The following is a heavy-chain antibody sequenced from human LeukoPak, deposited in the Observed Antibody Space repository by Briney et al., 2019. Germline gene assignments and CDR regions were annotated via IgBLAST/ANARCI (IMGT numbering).Heavy chain of an antibody. Sequence: SETPSLTCAVYGGSFSGYYWSWIRQPPGKGLEWIGEINHSGSTNYNPSLKSRVTISVDTSKNQFSLKLSSVTAADTAVYYCARRPLISSIAARPFDYWGQGTLVTVSS. D-gene: IGHD6-6*01. J-gene: IGHJ4*02. V-gene: IGHV4-34*01. CDR1: GGSFSGYY. CDR3: ARRPLISSIAARPFDY. CDR2: INHSGST.